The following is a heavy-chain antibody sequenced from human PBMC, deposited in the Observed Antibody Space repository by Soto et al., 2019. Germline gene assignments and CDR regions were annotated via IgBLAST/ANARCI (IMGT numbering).Heavy chain of an antibody. CDR2: ISYSGTT. Sequence: QVQLQGSGPGLVKPSETLSLACSVSGGSITTSHNWWGWIRQPPGKGLEWIGTISYSGTTEYNPSLRSRVTIYADTSKNQFSLKVSSVTAADTAVYYCARLPTGWPNWFDPWGQGTLVTVSS. CDR3: ARLPTGWPNWFDP. V-gene: IGHV4-39*01. CDR1: GGSITTSHNW. J-gene: IGHJ5*02.